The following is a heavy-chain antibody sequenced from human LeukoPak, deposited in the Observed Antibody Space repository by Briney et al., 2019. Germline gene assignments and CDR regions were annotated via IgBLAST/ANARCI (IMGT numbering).Heavy chain of an antibody. V-gene: IGHV3-43*02. J-gene: IGHJ4*02. D-gene: IGHD4-17*01. CDR2: ISGDGGST. CDR1: GFTFDDYA. CDR3: AKEGGGDPYLDY. Sequence: GGSLRLSCAASGFTFDDYAMHWVRQAPGKGLEWVSLISGDGGSTYYADSVKGRSTISRDNSKNSLYLQMNSLRTEDTALYYCAKEGGGDPYLDYWGQGTLVTVSS.